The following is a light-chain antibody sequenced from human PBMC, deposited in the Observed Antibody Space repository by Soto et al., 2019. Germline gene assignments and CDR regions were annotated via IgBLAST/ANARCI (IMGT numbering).Light chain of an antibody. V-gene: IGLV2-14*01. CDR2: EVS. Sequence: QSALTQPASVSGSPGQSITISCTGTSSDVGSYNYVSWYQQHPGKAPKLMIYEVSNRPSGVSSRFSGSKSGNTASLTISGLQAEDEADYYCSSYTTGCTLVVFGGGTKVTVL. CDR1: SSDVGSYNY. J-gene: IGLJ2*01. CDR3: SSYTTGCTLVV.